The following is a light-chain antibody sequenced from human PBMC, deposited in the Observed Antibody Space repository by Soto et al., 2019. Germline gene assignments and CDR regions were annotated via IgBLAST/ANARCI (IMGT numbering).Light chain of an antibody. Sequence: DIQMTQSPSSLSASVGDRVTITCRASESISSYVNWYQQRPGKAPKLLIYSASSLQTGVPPRFSGSGSGTHFTLTISSLQPEDFATYYCQQSSSTPHTFGQGTIVEIK. V-gene: IGKV1-39*01. J-gene: IGKJ2*01. CDR3: QQSSSTPHT. CDR1: ESISSY. CDR2: SAS.